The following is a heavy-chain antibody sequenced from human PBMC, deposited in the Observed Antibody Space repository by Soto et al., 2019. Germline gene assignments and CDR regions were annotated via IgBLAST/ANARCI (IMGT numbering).Heavy chain of an antibody. J-gene: IGHJ4*02. V-gene: IGHV4-31*03. Sequence: PLEILSLTRTFSGCSLSSGVYYLSWIRQHPGKGLEWIGYIYYSGSTYYNPSLKSRVTISVDTSKNQFSLKLSSVTAADTAVYYCARGRHGIFSVFDYWGQGTLVTVSS. CDR3: ARGRHGIFSVFDY. CDR2: IYYSGST. CDR1: GCSLSSGVYY.